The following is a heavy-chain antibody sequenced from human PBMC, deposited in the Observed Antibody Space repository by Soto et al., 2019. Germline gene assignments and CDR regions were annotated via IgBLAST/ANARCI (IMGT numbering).Heavy chain of an antibody. CDR3: AKSYYYDSSGSIMDV. CDR1: GFTFSSYG. Sequence: QVQLVESGGGVVQPGRSLRLSCAASGFTFSSYGMHWVRQTSAKGLEWVAVISYDGYNKYYADSVKGRFTISRDNSKNTLYLQMNGLRAEDTAVYYCAKSYYYDSSGSIMDVWGQGATVTVSS. CDR2: ISYDGYNK. V-gene: IGHV3-30*18. D-gene: IGHD3-22*01. J-gene: IGHJ6*02.